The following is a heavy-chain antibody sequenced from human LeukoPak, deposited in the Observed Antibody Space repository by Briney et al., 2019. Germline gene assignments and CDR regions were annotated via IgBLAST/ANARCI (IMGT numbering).Heavy chain of an antibody. CDR1: GGSISTYY. J-gene: IGHJ4*02. CDR2: INHSGST. V-gene: IGHV4-34*01. Sequence: SETLSLTCTVSGGSISTYYWSWIRQPPGKGLEWIGEINHSGSTNYNPSLKSRVTISVDTSKNQFSLKLSSVTAADTAVYYCARRGLNGLLDYWGQGTLVTVSS. CDR3: ARRGLNGLLDY. D-gene: IGHD2-15*01.